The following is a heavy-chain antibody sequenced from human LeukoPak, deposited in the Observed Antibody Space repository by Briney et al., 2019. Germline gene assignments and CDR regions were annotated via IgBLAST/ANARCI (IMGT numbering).Heavy chain of an antibody. CDR2: ISGSGGGS. D-gene: IGHD3-10*01. CDR3: AKDSSLWFGDGGMDV. V-gene: IGHV3-23*01. CDR1: GFTFSSCA. Sequence: GGSLRLSCAASGFTFSSCAMSWVRQAPGKGLEWVSGISGSGGGSYYADSVKGRFTISRDNSQNTLYLQMNSLRAEDTAVYYCAKDSSLWFGDGGMDVWGQGTTVTVSS. J-gene: IGHJ6*02.